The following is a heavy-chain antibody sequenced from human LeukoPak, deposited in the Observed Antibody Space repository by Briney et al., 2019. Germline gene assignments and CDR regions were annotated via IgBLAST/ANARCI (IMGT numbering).Heavy chain of an antibody. CDR1: GYTFTSYY. J-gene: IGHJ4*02. CDR2: INPSGGST. D-gene: IGHD3-16*01. V-gene: IGHV1-46*01. Sequence: ASVKVSCKASGYTFTSYYMHWVRQAPGQGLEWMGIINPSGGSTSYAQKFQGRVTMTRDTSTSTVYMELSSLRSEDTAVYYCARGPYDYVWGSQYYFDYWGQGTLVTVSS. CDR3: ARGPYDYVWGSQYYFDY.